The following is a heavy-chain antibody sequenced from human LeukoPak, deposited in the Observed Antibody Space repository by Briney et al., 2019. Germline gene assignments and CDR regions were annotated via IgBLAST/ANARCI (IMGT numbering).Heavy chain of an antibody. CDR3: TRDEDFYSSSSDY. CDR2: ISGSGRST. J-gene: IGHJ4*02. Sequence: PGGSLRLSCAASEFTFSSYAMSWVRQAPGKGLEWVSAISGSGRSTFYADSVKGRFTVSRDNAKNSLYLQMNSLRAEDTAVYYCTRDEDFYSSSSDYWGQGTLVTVSS. D-gene: IGHD6-6*01. CDR1: EFTFSSYA. V-gene: IGHV3-23*01.